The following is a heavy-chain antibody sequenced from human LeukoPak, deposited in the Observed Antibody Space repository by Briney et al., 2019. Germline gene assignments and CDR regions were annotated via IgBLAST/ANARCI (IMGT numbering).Heavy chain of an antibody. D-gene: IGHD1-26*01. CDR1: GYSFTSYW. J-gene: IGHJ4*02. CDR2: IYPGDSDT. Sequence: GESLKISCKGSGYSFTSYWIGWVRQIPGKGLEWMGIIYPGDSDTRYSPSFQGQVTISADKSISTAYLQWSSLKASDTAMYYCARLSKISGSPYYFDYWGQGTLVTVSS. V-gene: IGHV5-51*01. CDR3: ARLSKISGSPYYFDY.